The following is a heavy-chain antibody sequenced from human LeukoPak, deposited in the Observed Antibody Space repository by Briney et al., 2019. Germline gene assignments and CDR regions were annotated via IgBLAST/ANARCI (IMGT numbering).Heavy chain of an antibody. D-gene: IGHD3-10*01. CDR2: ISGGGGST. J-gene: IGHJ4*02. CDR1: GFTFSSYG. V-gene: IGHV3-23*01. CDR3: AITMVRGVISLQPRRPYYFNY. Sequence: GGSLRLSCAASGFTFSSYGMSWVRQAPGKGLEWVSGISGGGGSTYYADSVKGRFTISRDNSKNTLYLQMNRLNDEHTAVYYCAITMVRGVISLQPRRPYYFNYWGQGALVTVSS.